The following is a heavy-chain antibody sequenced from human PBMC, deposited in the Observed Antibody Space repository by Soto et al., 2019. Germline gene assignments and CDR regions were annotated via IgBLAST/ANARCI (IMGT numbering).Heavy chain of an antibody. Sequence: GGSLRLSCAASGFTFSSYSMNWVRQAPGKGLEWVSYISSSSSTIYYADSVKGRFTISRDNAKNPLYLQMNSLRAEDTAVYYCARDRGRRYCSGGSCYGGDYWGQGTLVTVSS. CDR2: ISSSSSTI. CDR3: ARDRGRRYCSGGSCYGGDY. CDR1: GFTFSSYS. V-gene: IGHV3-48*01. J-gene: IGHJ4*02. D-gene: IGHD2-15*01.